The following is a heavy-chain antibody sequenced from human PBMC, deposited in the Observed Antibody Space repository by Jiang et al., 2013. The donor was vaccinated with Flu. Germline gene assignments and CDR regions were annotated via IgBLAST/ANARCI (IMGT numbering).Heavy chain of an antibody. D-gene: IGHD1-26*01. J-gene: IGHJ4*02. V-gene: IGHV4-61*01. CDR2: FDYGESS. CDR1: GDSVTSGNYH. Sequence: GPGLVKPSETLSLTCTVSGDSVTSGNYHWSWIRQSPGKGLEWIGYFDYGESSNYNPSLQSRVTTSVDTSKNQFFLTLTSVTAADTAVYYCANYFKGYGGKGFWGQGTLVTVSS. CDR3: ANYFKGYGGKGF.